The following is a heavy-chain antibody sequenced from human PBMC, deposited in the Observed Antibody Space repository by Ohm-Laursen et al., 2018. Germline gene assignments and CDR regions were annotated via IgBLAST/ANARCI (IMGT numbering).Heavy chain of an antibody. D-gene: IGHD1-1*01. V-gene: IGHV4-39*01. CDR1: GGSISSTSYY. CDR2: IYYTGST. Sequence: SETLSLTCVVSGGSISSTSYYWGWIRQPPGKGLEWIGSIYYTGSTYFNPSLQSRVTISVDTSKNQFSLNLSSVTAADTAMYYCARKTDWNHYYFDYWGQGTLVTVSS. CDR3: ARKTDWNHYYFDY. J-gene: IGHJ4*02.